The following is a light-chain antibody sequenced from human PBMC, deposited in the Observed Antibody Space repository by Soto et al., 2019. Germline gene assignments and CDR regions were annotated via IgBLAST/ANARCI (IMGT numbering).Light chain of an antibody. CDR1: XGALYSSNNKNY. V-gene: IGKV4-1*01. CDR2: WAS. Sequence: DIVMAQCPDSLAXXVXEXXXXNCNSRXGALYSSNNKNYLAWYQQKPGQPPKLLIYWASTRESGVPDRFSGSGSGTDFTLTISSLQAEDVAVYYCQQYYSTPITFGQGTRLEIK. J-gene: IGKJ5*01. CDR3: QQYYSTPIT.